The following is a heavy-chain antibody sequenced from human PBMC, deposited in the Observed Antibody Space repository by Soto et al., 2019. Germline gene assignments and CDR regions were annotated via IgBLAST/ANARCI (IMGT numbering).Heavy chain of an antibody. Sequence: EVQLLESGGGLVQPGGSLRLSCAASGFTFSSYAMSWVRQAPGKGLEWVSAISGSGGSTYYADSVKGRFTISRDNSKNTLYLQMNSLRAEDTAVYYCAKDGVVVAADELFFDYWGQGTLVTVSS. CDR3: AKDGVVVAADELFFDY. J-gene: IGHJ4*02. V-gene: IGHV3-23*01. CDR2: ISGSGGST. CDR1: GFTFSSYA. D-gene: IGHD2-15*01.